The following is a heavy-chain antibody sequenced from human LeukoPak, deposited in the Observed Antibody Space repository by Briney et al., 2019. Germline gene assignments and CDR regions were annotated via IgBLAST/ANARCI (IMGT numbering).Heavy chain of an antibody. J-gene: IGHJ5*02. Sequence: PSETLSLTCAVSGYSISSGYYWGWIRQPPGKGLEWIGSIYHSGSTYYNPSLKSRVTISVDTSKNQFSLKLSSVTAADTAVYYCARRFSCALSSTSCYRAQGFDPWGQGTLVTVSS. D-gene: IGHD2-2*02. CDR1: GYSISSGYY. CDR2: IYHSGST. CDR3: ARRFSCALSSTSCYRAQGFDP. V-gene: IGHV4-38-2*01.